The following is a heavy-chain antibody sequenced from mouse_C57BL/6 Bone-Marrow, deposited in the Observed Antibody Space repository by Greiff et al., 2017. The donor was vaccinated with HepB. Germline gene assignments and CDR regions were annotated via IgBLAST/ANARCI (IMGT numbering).Heavy chain of an antibody. D-gene: IGHD2-4*01. J-gene: IGHJ4*01. Sequence: QVQLQQSGAELVKPGASVKISCKASGYAFSSYWMNWVKQRPGKGLEGIGQIYPGDGDTNYNGKFKGKATLTADKSSSTAYMQLSSLTSEDSAVYFCARSGDYDPYYAMDYWGQGTSVTVSS. V-gene: IGHV1-80*01. CDR2: IYPGDGDT. CDR3: ARSGDYDPYYAMDY. CDR1: GYAFSSYW.